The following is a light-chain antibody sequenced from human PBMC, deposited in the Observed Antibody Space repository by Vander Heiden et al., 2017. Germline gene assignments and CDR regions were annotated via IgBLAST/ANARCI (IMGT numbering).Light chain of an antibody. V-gene: IGLV2-23*02. CDR3: CSYAGSSSVI. J-gene: IGLJ2*01. CDR2: EVS. CDR1: SIYVGRYNL. Sequence: HSSLPPPSSFSCSPSPSFPISFPSSSIYVGRYNLVSWYQQHPGKAPKLMIYEVSKRPSGVSNRFSGSKSGNTASLTISGLQADDEADYYCCSYAGSSSVIFGGGTKVTVL.